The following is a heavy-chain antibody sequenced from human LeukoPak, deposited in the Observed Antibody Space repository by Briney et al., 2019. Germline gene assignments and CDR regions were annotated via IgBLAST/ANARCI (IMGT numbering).Heavy chain of an antibody. CDR2: IRYDGSNK. Sequence: GGSLRLSCAASGFTFISYGMHWVRQAPGKGLEWVAFIRYDGSNKYYTDSVKGRFTISRDNSKSTLYLQMNSLRAEDTAVYYCAKVRWDNSGWYYLDYWGQGTLVTVSS. CDR1: GFTFISYG. CDR3: AKVRWDNSGWYYLDY. D-gene: IGHD6-19*01. V-gene: IGHV3-30*02. J-gene: IGHJ4*02.